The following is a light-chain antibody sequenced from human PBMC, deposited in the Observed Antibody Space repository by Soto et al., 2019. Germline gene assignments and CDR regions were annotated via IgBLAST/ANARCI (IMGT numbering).Light chain of an antibody. CDR2: TAS. CDR1: QNINNW. V-gene: IGKV1-5*03. J-gene: IGKJ1*01. CDR3: KQYNSYSRGT. Sequence: DIQMTQSPSTLSASVGDRVTITCRASQNINNWLAWYQQKPGKVPKLLIYTASSLESGVPSRFSGSGSGTEFTLTISHLQLDDFATYYCKQYNSYSRGTFGQGTKVEIK.